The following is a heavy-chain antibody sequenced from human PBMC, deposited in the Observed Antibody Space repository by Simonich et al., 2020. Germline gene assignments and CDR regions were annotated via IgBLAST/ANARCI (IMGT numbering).Heavy chain of an antibody. V-gene: IGHV1-2*02. Sequence: QVQLVQSGAEVKKPGASVKVSCQASGYTFTGYYMHWVRQAPGQGLEWMGWIKPNSGGTNYAQKVQGRVTMTRDTSISTAYMELSRRRSDDTAVYYCARNGLVGILKAFDIWGQGTMVTVSS. CDR1: GYTFTGYY. CDR3: ARNGLVGILKAFDI. CDR2: IKPNSGGT. D-gene: IGHD2-21*01. J-gene: IGHJ3*02.